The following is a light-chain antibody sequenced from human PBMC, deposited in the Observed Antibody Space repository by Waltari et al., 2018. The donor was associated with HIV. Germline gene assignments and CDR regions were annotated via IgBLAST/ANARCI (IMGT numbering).Light chain of an antibody. V-gene: IGLV2-14*01. CDR3: ISYTSSSTPYL. CDR1: SSDVGGSNY. CDR2: EVS. Sequence: QSALTQPASVSGSPGQSITISCTGTSSDVGGSNYVSWYQQHPGKAPKLMIYEVSNRPSGVSNRFSGSKSANTASLTISGLQAEDEADYYCISYTSSSTPYLFGTGTKVTVL. J-gene: IGLJ1*01.